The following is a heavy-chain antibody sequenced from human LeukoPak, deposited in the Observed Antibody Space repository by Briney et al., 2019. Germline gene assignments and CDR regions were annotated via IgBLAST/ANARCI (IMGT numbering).Heavy chain of an antibody. Sequence: PGGSLRLSCAASGFTFSRDGMHWVRQAPGKGLEWVSSISYTGTYIYYADSVKGRFTISRDNAQNSLYLQMNSLRAEDTAIYYCVRDRGAYRPIDYWGQGTLVTVSS. CDR3: VRDRGAYRPIDY. D-gene: IGHD1-26*01. V-gene: IGHV3-21*04. CDR2: ISYTGTYI. J-gene: IGHJ4*02. CDR1: GFTFSRDG.